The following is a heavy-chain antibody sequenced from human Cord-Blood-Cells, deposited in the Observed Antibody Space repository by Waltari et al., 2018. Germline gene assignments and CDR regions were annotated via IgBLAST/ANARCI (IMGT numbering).Heavy chain of an antibody. CDR1: GFTFSSYW. Sequence: VQLVESGGGLVQPGGSLRISCAASGFTFSSYWMSWVCQAPGNGLELVANIKQDGSEKYYVDSVKVRFTISRDNAKNSLYLQMNSLRAEDTAVYYCARSYCTNGVCYDYWGQGTLVTVSS. D-gene: IGHD2-8*01. J-gene: IGHJ4*02. CDR2: IKQDGSEK. CDR3: ARSYCTNGVCYDY. V-gene: IGHV3-7*04.